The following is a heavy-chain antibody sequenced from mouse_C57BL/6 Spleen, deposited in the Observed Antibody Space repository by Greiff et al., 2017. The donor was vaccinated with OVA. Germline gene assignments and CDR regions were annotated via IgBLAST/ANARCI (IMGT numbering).Heavy chain of an antibody. CDR1: GYTFTSYW. D-gene: IGHD3-1*01. Sequence: QVQLQQPGAELVKPGASVKMSCKASGYTFTSYWITWVKQRPGQGLEWMGDIYPGSGSTNYNEKLKSKATLTVDTSSSTAYMQLSSLTSEDSAVYYCAKSGDYLDYWGQGTTLTVSS. CDR3: AKSGDYLDY. CDR2: IYPGSGST. V-gene: IGHV1-55*01. J-gene: IGHJ2*01.